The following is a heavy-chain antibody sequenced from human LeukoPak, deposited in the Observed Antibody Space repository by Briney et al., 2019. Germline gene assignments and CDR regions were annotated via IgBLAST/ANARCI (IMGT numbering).Heavy chain of an antibody. CDR1: GFIFNNYD. CDR2: MRGDGSQL. Sequence: PGGSLRLSCVASGFIFNNYDMHWVRQAPGKGLEWVASMRGDGSQLYHAESVKGRFTISRDNSKNILYVQMNSLRVEDTAIYYCAKDIGRRIFGVAYDAFDIWGQGTMLTVSS. J-gene: IGHJ3*02. CDR3: AKDIGRRIFGVAYDAFDI. V-gene: IGHV3-30*02. D-gene: IGHD3-3*01.